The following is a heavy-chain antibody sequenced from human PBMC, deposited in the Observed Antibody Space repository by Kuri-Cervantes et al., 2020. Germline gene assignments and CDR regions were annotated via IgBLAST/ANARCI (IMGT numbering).Heavy chain of an antibody. CDR2: IWYDGSNK. V-gene: IGHV3-30*02. J-gene: IGHJ6*02. D-gene: IGHD3-10*01. Sequence: GESLKISCAASGFTFSSYGVHWVRQAPGKGLEWVALIWYDGSNKYYAESVKGRFTISRDNSKNTLYLQMNSLRAEDTAVYYCARDKGFGELSQYGMDVWVQGTTVTVSS. CDR3: ARDKGFGELSQYGMDV. CDR1: GFTFSSYG.